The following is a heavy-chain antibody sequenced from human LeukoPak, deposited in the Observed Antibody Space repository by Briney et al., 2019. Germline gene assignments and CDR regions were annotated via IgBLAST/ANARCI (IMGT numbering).Heavy chain of an antibody. J-gene: IGHJ6*02. D-gene: IGHD3-22*01. CDR2: ISAYNGNT. CDR3: ARATGYDSSGYFDFVNYYYYGMDV. CDR1: GYTFTSYG. Sequence: ASVKVSCKASGYTFTSYGIIWVRQAPGQGLEWMGWISAYNGNTNYAQKLQGRVTMTTDTSTSTAYMELRSLRSDDTAVYYCARATGYDSSGYFDFVNYYYYGMDVWGQGTTVTVSS. V-gene: IGHV1-18*01.